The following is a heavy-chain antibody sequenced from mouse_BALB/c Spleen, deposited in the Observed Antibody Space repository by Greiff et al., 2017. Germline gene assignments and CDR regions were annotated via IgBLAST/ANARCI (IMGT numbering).Heavy chain of an antibody. Sequence: VQLVESGPGLVAPSQSLSITCTVSGFSLTSYGVHWVRQPPGKGLEWLGVIWAGGSTNYNSALMSRLSISKDNSKSQVFLKMNSLQTDDTAMYYCARDDYDGAFYAMDYWGQGTSVTVSS. CDR2: IWAGGST. J-gene: IGHJ4*01. CDR1: GFSLTSYG. V-gene: IGHV2-9*02. CDR3: ARDDYDGAFYAMDY. D-gene: IGHD2-4*01.